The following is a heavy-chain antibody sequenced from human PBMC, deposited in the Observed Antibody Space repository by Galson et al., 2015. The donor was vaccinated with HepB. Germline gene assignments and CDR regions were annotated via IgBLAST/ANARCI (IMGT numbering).Heavy chain of an antibody. J-gene: IGHJ6*03. D-gene: IGHD3-3*01. V-gene: IGHV4-31*03. CDR1: GGSISSGGHY. Sequence: LSLTCTVSGGSISSGGHYWSWIRQRPGKGLEWIGYIYYSGYTFHNPSLKSRVTISVDTSKNQFSLKLSSVTAADTAVYYCARGQFLEGYYYYMDVWGKGTTVTVSS. CDR3: ARGQFLEGYYYYMDV. CDR2: IYYSGYT.